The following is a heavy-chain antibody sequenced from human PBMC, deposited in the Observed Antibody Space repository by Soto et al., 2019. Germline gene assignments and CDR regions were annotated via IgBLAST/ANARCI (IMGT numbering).Heavy chain of an antibody. CDR2: FYYSGTT. CDR3: ARHDRDADDSSLNWFDP. D-gene: IGHD3-22*01. Sequence: QNPSVTCTVSGGSIGISYPHSGLSRHPPETGLEWIGSFYYSGTTYYNPYIKSRVTISADTSKNHFSLKLTSVTAADTAVYYCARHDRDADDSSLNWFDPWAQASLLTISS. CDR1: GGSIGISYPH. V-gene: IGHV4-39*01. J-gene: IGHJ5*02.